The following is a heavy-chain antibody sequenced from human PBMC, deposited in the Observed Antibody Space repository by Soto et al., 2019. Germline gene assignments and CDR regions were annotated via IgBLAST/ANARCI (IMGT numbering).Heavy chain of an antibody. CDR2: MSHSGST. CDR3: ARHMDYNILTGYFD. CDR1: GGSTSSSIHY. Sequence: QLQLQESGPALVRPSETLSLNCVVSGGSTSSSIHYWGWIRQPPGKGLEWIGSMSHSGSTHYNPSLKSRVNISADKLKNQFSLTLTTVTPADTAVYFCARHMDYNILTGYFDWGQGTLVTVSS. D-gene: IGHD3-9*01. J-gene: IGHJ4*02. V-gene: IGHV4-39*01.